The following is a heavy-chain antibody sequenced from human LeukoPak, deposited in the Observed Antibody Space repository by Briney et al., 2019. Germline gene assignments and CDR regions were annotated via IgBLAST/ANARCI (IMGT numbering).Heavy chain of an antibody. V-gene: IGHV4-34*01. CDR3: AGGGHSSSWYKFAMDV. J-gene: IGHJ6*02. CDR1: GFTFSDFS. D-gene: IGHD6-13*01. CDR2: INHSGST. Sequence: GSLRLSCAASGFTFSDFSMNWVRQPPGKGLEWIGEINHSGSTNYNPSLKSRVTISVGTSKNHFSLKLTSVTAADTAVYYCAGGGHSSSWYKFAMDVWGQGTTVTVSS.